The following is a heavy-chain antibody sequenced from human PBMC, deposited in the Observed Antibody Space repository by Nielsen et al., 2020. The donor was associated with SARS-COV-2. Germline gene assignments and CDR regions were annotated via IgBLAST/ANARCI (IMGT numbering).Heavy chain of an antibody. CDR2: IYYSGST. CDR1: GGSISSYY. D-gene: IGHD1-26*01. CDR3: ARAVGATTVDY. Sequence: SATLSLTCTVSGGSISSYYWRWIRQPPGKGLEWIGYIYYSGSTNYNPSLKSRVTISVDTSKNQFSLKLSSVTAADTAVDYCARAVGATTVDYWGQGTLVTVSS. J-gene: IGHJ4*02. V-gene: IGHV4-59*12.